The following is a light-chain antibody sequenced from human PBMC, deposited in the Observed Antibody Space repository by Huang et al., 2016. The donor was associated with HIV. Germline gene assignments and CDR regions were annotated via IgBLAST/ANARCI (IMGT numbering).Light chain of an antibody. CDR2: AAS. CDR3: QRSNWPPT. CDR1: QSVSSY. J-gene: IGKJ4*01. V-gene: IGKV3-11*01. Sequence: EIVLTQSPATLSLSPGESATLSCRASQSVSSYLALYQQKFGQAPRLLMSAASNRATGIPDMFSGSGSGTDFTLTISSLEPEDFAVYYCQRSNWPPTFGGGTKVEIK.